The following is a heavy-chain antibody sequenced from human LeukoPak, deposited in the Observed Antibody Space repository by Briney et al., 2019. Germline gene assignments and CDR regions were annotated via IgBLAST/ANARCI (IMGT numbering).Heavy chain of an antibody. V-gene: IGHV4-34*01. Sequence: SETLSLTCAVYGGSFSGYYWSWIRQPPGKGLEWIGEINHSGSTNYNPSLKSRVTISVDTSKNQFSLKLSSVTAADTAVYYCAGGVGRWFGESREINWGQGTLVTVSS. CDR2: INHSGST. J-gene: IGHJ4*02. D-gene: IGHD3-10*01. CDR3: AGGVGRWFGESREIN. CDR1: GGSFSGYY.